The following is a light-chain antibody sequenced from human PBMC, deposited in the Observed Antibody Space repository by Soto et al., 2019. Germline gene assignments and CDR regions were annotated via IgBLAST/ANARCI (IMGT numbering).Light chain of an antibody. CDR3: SSYAGSNNPVV. Sequence: QSALTQPPSASGSPGQSVTISCTGTSSDVGGYNYVSWYQQHPGKAPKLMIYEVSKRPSGVPDRFSGYKSGNTASLTVSGLPAEDEADYYCSSYAGSNNPVVFGGGTKLTVL. J-gene: IGLJ2*01. CDR1: SSDVGGYNY. V-gene: IGLV2-8*01. CDR2: EVS.